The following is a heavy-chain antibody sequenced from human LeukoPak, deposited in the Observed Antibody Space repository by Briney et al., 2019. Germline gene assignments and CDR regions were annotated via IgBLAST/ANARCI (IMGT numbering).Heavy chain of an antibody. CDR2: INAGTGNT. CDR3: ARVPLSNYYDISGYPLGYFDY. Sequence: ASVKVSCKASGYTFTSYATHWVRQAPGQRLEWMGWINAGTGNTKYSQEFQGRVTITTDTSASTAYMELSSVRSEDMAVYYCARVPLSNYYDISGYPLGYFDYWGQGTLVTVSS. D-gene: IGHD3-22*01. CDR1: GYTFTSYA. J-gene: IGHJ4*02. V-gene: IGHV1-3*03.